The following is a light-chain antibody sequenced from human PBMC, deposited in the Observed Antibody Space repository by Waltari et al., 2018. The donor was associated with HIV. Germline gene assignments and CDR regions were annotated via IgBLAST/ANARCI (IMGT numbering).Light chain of an antibody. V-gene: IGLV3-21*02. CDR3: QVWDSGSEYV. CDR2: DDT. J-gene: IGLJ1*01. Sequence: SYVLTQPPSVSVAPGQTARMTCGGDNIGSKSVHWYQQRPGQAPVLVVYDDTDRPSGIPERFSGSNSGNTATLTISRVEAGDEAEYYCQVWDSGSEYVFGTGTKVTVL. CDR1: NIGSKS.